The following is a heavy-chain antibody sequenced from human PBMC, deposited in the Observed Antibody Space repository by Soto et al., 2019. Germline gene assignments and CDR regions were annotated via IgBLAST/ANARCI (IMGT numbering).Heavy chain of an antibody. D-gene: IGHD4-17*01. CDR3: ARDMGLRWSKRTRAIRGGMDV. CDR2: ISSSSSTI. CDR1: GFTFSSYS. V-gene: IGHV3-48*02. J-gene: IGHJ6*02. Sequence: GGSLRLSCAASGFTFSSYSMNWVRQAPGKGLEWVSYISSSSSTIYYADSVKGRFTISRDNAKNSLYLQMNSLRDEDTAVYYCARDMGLRWSKRTRAIRGGMDVWGQGTTVTVS.